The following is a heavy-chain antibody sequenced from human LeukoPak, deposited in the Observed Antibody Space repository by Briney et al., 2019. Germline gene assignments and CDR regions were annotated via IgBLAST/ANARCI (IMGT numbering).Heavy chain of an antibody. Sequence: GGSLRLSCAASGFTFNNYALTWVRQAPGKGLEWVANVQHIGGETYYVDSVKGRFTISRDNAKNSVYLQMNSLGADDTAVYYCATYSILNAREFRYWGQGTLVTVTS. CDR2: VQHIGGET. CDR3: ATYSILNAREFRY. V-gene: IGHV3-7*01. CDR1: GFTFNNYA. J-gene: IGHJ1*01. D-gene: IGHD4-11*01.